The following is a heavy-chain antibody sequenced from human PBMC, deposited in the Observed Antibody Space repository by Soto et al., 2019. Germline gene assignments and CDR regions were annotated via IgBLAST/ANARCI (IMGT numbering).Heavy chain of an antibody. D-gene: IGHD2-8*01. J-gene: IGHJ3*02. CDR1: GISFNNYA. CDR2: ISGGGGGK. CDR3: AKDATETYPRCTLDI. V-gene: IGHV3-23*01. Sequence: EVQLLESGGDLVQPGGSLRLSCAASGISFNNYAMSWVRQAPGKGLEWVSGISGGGGGKYYADSVRGRFTISRDNSKNTLYLQMNGLRVEDTGIYYCAKDATETYPRCTLDIWGQGTMVTVSS.